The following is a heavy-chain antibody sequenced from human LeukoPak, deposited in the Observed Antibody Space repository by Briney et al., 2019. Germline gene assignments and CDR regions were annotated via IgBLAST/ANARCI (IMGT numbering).Heavy chain of an antibody. J-gene: IGHJ4*02. CDR1: RFTFSNYA. CDR3: AKGTGYSSGWAFDY. V-gene: IGHV3-23*01. D-gene: IGHD6-19*01. Sequence: GSLRLSCAASRFTFSNYAMSWVRQAPGKGLEWVSAISGSGDNTYYADSVKGRCTISRDNSENTLYLQMNSLRAEDTAVYYCAKGTGYSSGWAFDYWGQGTLVTVSS. CDR2: ISGSGDNT.